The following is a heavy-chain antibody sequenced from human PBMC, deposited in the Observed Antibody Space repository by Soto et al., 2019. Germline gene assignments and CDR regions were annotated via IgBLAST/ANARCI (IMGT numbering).Heavy chain of an antibody. J-gene: IGHJ4*02. CDR1: GDTFSSYA. Sequence: QVQLVQSGAEVKKPGSSVKVSCKASGDTFSSYAISWVRQAPGQGLEWMGGIIPIFGTANYAQKLQGRVTITEDESTSTAYMERSSLRSEDTAVYYCARDRGGLRRWLQYDYWGQGTLVTVSS. V-gene: IGHV1-69*01. CDR3: ARDRGGLRRWLQYDY. D-gene: IGHD3-10*01. CDR2: IIPIFGTA.